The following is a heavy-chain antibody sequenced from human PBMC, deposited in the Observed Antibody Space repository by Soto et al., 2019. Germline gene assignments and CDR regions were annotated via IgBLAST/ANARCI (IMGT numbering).Heavy chain of an antibody. D-gene: IGHD3-22*01. CDR3: ARREVVYDSSCSFDY. CDR2: IYPGDSDT. Sequence: GESLKISCKGSGYSFTSYWIGWVRQMPGKGLEWMGIIYPGDSDTRYSPSFQGQVTISADKSISAAYLQWSSLKASDTAMYYCARREVVYDSSCSFDYWGQVTLVTVSS. V-gene: IGHV5-51*01. CDR1: GYSFTSYW. J-gene: IGHJ4*02.